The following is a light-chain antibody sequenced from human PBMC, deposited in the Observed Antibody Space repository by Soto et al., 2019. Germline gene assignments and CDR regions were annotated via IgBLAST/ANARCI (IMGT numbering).Light chain of an antibody. CDR2: DVS. Sequence: DIQMTQSPSTLSASVGDRVTITCRASQTVSSWLAWYQQKPGKAPKLLIYDVSSLESGVPSRFSGSGSGTEFTLTISSLRPDDFATYYCQQYYSYSRTFGQGTKVEVK. CDR3: QQYYSYSRT. CDR1: QTVSSW. V-gene: IGKV1-5*01. J-gene: IGKJ1*01.